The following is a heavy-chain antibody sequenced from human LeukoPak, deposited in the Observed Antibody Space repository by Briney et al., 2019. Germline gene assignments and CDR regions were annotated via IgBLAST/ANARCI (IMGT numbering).Heavy chain of an antibody. V-gene: IGHV3-13*01. Sequence: GGSLRLSCAASGFTFSSYDMHWVRQATGKGLEWVSAIGTAGDTYYPGSVKGRFTISRENAKNSLYLQMNSLRAGDTAVYYCARAMTTVTTDLRLPDYWGQGTLVTVSS. CDR3: ARAMTTVTTDLRLPDY. CDR2: IGTAGDT. D-gene: IGHD4-17*01. J-gene: IGHJ4*02. CDR1: GFTFSSYD.